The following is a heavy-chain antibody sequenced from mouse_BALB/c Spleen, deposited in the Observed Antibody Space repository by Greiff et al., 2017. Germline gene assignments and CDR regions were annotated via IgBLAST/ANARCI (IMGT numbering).Heavy chain of an antibody. CDR2: ISYSGST. CDR1: GYSITSDYA. D-gene: IGHD2-2*01. V-gene: IGHV3-2*02. CDR3: ARWLQGFAY. Sequence: EVKLVESGPGLVKPSQSLSLTCTVTGYSITSDYAWNWIRQFPGNKLEWMGYISYSGSTSYNPSLKSRISITRDTSKNQFFLQLNSVTTEDTATYYCARWLQGFAYWGQGTLVTVSA. J-gene: IGHJ3*01.